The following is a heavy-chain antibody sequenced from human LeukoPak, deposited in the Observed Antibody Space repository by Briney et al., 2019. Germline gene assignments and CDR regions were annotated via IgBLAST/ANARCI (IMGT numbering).Heavy chain of an antibody. CDR2: ISYDGSNK. CDR1: GFTFSSYA. D-gene: IGHD1-26*01. V-gene: IGHV3-30-3*01. J-gene: IGHJ4*02. CDR3: ARDELMGAATFDY. Sequence: GGSLRLSCAASGFTFSSYAMHWVRQAPGKGLEWVAVISYDGSNKYYADSVKGRLTISRDNSKNTLYLQMNSLRAEDTAVYYCARDELMGAATFDYWGQGTLVTVSS.